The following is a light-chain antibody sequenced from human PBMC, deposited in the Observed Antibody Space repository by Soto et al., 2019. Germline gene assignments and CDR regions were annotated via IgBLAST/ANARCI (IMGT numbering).Light chain of an antibody. CDR1: NIGSKS. CDR3: QVWHSGVDWV. Sequence: SYVLTQPPSVSVAPGQTARITCGGDNIGSKSVHWYQQKPGQAPFLVVYDDNDRPSGIPERFSGSDSGNTATLTISRVEAGDEADYYCQVWHSGVDWVFGGGTQLTVL. V-gene: IGLV3-21*02. CDR2: DDN. J-gene: IGLJ2*01.